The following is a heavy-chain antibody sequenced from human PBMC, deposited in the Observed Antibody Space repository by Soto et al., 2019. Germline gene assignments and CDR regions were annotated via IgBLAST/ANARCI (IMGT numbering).Heavy chain of an antibody. CDR1: GFTFSYYG. J-gene: IGHJ4*02. Sequence: QVQLVESGGGVVQPGGSLRLSCAASGFTFSYYGFHWVRQAPGKGLEWVAVMHTGVNEKYYVDSVKGRFTVSRDDSRNMVYLEMSGLRAEDTAEYFCARDADTTGHYSHFDLWGRGALVAVS. V-gene: IGHV3-33*08. CDR3: ARDADTTGHYSHFDL. D-gene: IGHD3-9*01. CDR2: MHTGVNEK.